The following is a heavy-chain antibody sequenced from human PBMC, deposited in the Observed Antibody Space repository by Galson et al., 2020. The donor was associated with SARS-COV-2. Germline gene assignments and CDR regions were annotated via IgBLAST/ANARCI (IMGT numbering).Heavy chain of an antibody. CDR1: GGFVNDGSFY. J-gene: IGHJ4*02. D-gene: IGHD3-3*01. Sequence: SETLSLTCSIAGGFVNDGSFYWSWIRPAPGKGLEWIGYIYYTGRTAYNPSLSSRVTISLDTPKNQFSLSLSSVVAADTAVYYCARDSWDDFWSGFANWGQGSLVIVS. V-gene: IGHV4-61*01. CDR3: ARDSWDDFWSGFAN. CDR2: IYYTGRT.